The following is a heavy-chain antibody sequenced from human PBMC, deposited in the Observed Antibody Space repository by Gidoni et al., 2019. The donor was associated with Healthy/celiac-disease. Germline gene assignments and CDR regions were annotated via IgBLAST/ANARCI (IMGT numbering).Heavy chain of an antibody. CDR3: ARGGGRYFDWSPLDY. J-gene: IGHJ4*02. D-gene: IGHD3-9*01. V-gene: IGHV4-59*01. CDR1: DGSISSYY. Sequence: QVQLQESGPGLVKPSEPPSLTCTVSDGSISSYYWSWSRQPPGKGLEWIVYIYYSGSTNYNPSLKSRVTISVDTSKNQFSLKLSSVTAADTAVYYCARGGGRYFDWSPLDYWGQGTLVTVSS. CDR2: IYYSGST.